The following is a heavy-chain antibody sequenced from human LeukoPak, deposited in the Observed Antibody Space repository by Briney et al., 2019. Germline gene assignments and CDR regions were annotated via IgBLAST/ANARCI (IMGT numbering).Heavy chain of an antibody. Sequence: PGGSLRLSCAASGFTFDDYAMHWVRQAPGKGLEWVSLISGDGGSTYYADSVRGRFTISRDNSKNSLYLLMTSLRTEDTALYYCAKDRRTYYYYYMDVWGKGTTVTVSS. V-gene: IGHV3-43*02. CDR1: GFTFDDYA. CDR3: AKDRRTYYYYYMDV. J-gene: IGHJ6*03. D-gene: IGHD1-7*01. CDR2: ISGDGGST.